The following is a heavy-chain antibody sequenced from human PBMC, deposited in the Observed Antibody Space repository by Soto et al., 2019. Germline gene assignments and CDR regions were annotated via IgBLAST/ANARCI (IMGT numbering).Heavy chain of an antibody. CDR1: GFTFSHYA. CDR3: AKDGSHNFDY. V-gene: IGHV3-30*18. D-gene: IGHD1-26*01. Sequence: QVQLVESGGGVVQPGRSLRLSCAASGFTFSHYAMHWVRQAPGKGLEWVALMSYDGSNEYYADSVKGRFTISRDNSKNTLYLQMNSLRAEDTAGDYCAKDGSHNFDYWGQGTLVTVSS. CDR2: MSYDGSNE. J-gene: IGHJ4*02.